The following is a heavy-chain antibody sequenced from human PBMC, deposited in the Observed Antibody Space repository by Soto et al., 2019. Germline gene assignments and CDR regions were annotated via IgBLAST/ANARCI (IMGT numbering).Heavy chain of an antibody. D-gene: IGHD6-19*01. CDR2: ISGNGRII. Sequence: PGGSLRLSCATSGFIFSDYYMHWIRQAPGKGLEWISYISGNGRIIQYADSAKGRFTISRDNAKNSLYLQMNSLRAEDTAVYYCARDNRLAVAGKYYYAIDVWGQGTTVTVSS. V-gene: IGHV3-11*04. CDR3: ARDNRLAVAGKYYYAIDV. J-gene: IGHJ6*02. CDR1: GFIFSDYY.